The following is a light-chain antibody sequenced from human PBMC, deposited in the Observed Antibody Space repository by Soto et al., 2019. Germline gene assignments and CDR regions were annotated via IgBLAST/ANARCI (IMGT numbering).Light chain of an antibody. CDR1: SSDVDDYKY. V-gene: IGLV2-8*01. Sequence: QSALTQPPSASGSPGQSVTISCTGSSSDVDDYKYVSWYQQHPGKTPKLLIYEVSKRPSGVPDRFSGSKSGNTASLTVSGLQAEDEADYYCSSYVRNNIFYVFGTGTKVTVL. CDR2: EVS. CDR3: SSYVRNNIFYV. J-gene: IGLJ1*01.